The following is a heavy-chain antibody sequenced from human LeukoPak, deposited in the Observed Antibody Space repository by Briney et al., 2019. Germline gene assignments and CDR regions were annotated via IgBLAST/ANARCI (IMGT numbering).Heavy chain of an antibody. J-gene: IGHJ5*02. V-gene: IGHV4-34*01. CDR2: INHSGST. CDR1: GGSFSGYY. CDR3: ARGKAAAGEYNWFGP. Sequence: SETLSLTCAVYGGSFSGYYWSWIRQPPGKGLEWIGEINHSGSTNYNPSLKSRVTISVDTSKNQFSLKLSSVTAADTAVYYCARGKAAAGEYNWFGPWGQGTLVTVSS. D-gene: IGHD6-13*01.